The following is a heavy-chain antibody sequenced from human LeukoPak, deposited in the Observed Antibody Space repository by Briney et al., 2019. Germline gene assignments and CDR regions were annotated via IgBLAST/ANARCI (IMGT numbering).Heavy chain of an antibody. CDR2: IHNDGSGT. Sequence: SGGSLRLSCAASGFTLYTFGSYWMHWVRQAPGKGLVWVSVIHNDGSGTNYADSLKGRTTISRDNAKNTLYLQMTSLGAEDTGVYYCVRGGFGHAMDVWGQGTTVIVSS. CDR3: VRGGFGHAMDV. J-gene: IGHJ6*02. D-gene: IGHD3-10*01. V-gene: IGHV3-74*01. CDR1: GFTLYTFGSYW.